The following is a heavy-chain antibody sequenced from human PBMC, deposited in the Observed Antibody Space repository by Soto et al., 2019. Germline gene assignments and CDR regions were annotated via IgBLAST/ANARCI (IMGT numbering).Heavy chain of an antibody. Sequence: SQTLSLTCAISGDSVSSNSAAWNWIRQSPSRGLEWLGRTYYRSKWYNDYAVSVKSRITINPDTSKNQFSLQLNSVTPEDTAVYYCARDQIDIVVVPAAMGAWFDPWGQGTLVTVSS. CDR2: TYYRSKWYN. V-gene: IGHV6-1*01. CDR3: ARDQIDIVVVPAAMGAWFDP. D-gene: IGHD2-2*01. J-gene: IGHJ5*02. CDR1: GDSVSSNSAA.